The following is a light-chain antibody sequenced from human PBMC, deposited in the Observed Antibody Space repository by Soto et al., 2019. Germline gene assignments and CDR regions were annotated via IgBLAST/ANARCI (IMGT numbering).Light chain of an antibody. CDR2: DAS. J-gene: IGKJ1*01. CDR3: QQYSSYPT. Sequence: DKQLPECQYSMSAWVGDHYTITFGASQSISSWLAWYQQKPGKAPKLLIYDASSLESGVPSRFSGSGSGTEFTLTFGSLQSDDFATYYCQQYSSYPTFGQGTKVDIK. CDR1: QSISSW. V-gene: IGKV1-5*01.